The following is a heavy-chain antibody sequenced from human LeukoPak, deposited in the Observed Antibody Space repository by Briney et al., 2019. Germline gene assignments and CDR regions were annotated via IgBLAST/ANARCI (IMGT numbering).Heavy chain of an antibody. CDR1: GYSISSGYY. Sequence: SETLSLTCTVSGYSISSGYYWGWIRQPPGKGLEWIGSIYHSGSTYYNPSLKSRVTISVDTSKNQFSLKLSSVTAADTAVYYCARAGSRGIGPVWGQGTMVTVSS. D-gene: IGHD3-10*01. CDR3: ARAGSRGIGPV. J-gene: IGHJ3*01. CDR2: IYHSGST. V-gene: IGHV4-38-2*02.